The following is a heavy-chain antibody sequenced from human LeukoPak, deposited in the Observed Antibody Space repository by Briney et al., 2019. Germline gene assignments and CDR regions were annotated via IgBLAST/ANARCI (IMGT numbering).Heavy chain of an antibody. CDR2: ISGSGGST. CDR3: AKDPSNAARGRGIYFDY. D-gene: IGHD3-10*01. CDR1: GFTFSSYA. J-gene: IGHJ4*02. Sequence: GGSLRLSCAASGFTFSSYAMSWVRQAPGKGLEWVSAISGSGGSTYYADSVKGRFTISRDNSMNTLYLQMNSLRAEDTAVYYCAKDPSNAARGRGIYFDYWGQGTLVTVSS. V-gene: IGHV3-23*01.